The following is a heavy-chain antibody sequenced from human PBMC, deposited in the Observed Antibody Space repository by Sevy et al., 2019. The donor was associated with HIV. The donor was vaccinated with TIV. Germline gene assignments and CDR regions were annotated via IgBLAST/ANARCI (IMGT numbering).Heavy chain of an antibody. V-gene: IGHV4-38-2*01. Sequence: SETLSLTCAVSGYSISSGYYWGWIRQPPGKGLEWIGSIYHSGSTYYNPSLKSRVTISVDTSKNQFSLKLSPVTAADTAVYYCACVYGGNSRWFDPWGQGTLVTVSS. CDR3: ACVYGGNSRWFDP. D-gene: IGHD2-21*02. J-gene: IGHJ5*02. CDR2: IYHSGST. CDR1: GYSISSGYY.